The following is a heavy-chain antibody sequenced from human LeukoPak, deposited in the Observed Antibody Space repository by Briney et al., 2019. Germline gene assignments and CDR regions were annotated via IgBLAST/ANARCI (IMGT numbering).Heavy chain of an antibody. CDR1: GGTFSRYA. J-gene: IGHJ4*02. CDR2: IIPIFGTA. V-gene: IGHV1-69*05. D-gene: IGHD6-6*01. CDR3: ASSSSIAAQYYFDY. Sequence: ASVKVSCKASGGTFSRYAISWVRQAPGQGLEWRGGIIPIFGTANYAQKFQGRVTITTDESTSTAYMELSSLRSEDTAVYYCASSSSIAAQYYFDYWGQGTLVTVSS.